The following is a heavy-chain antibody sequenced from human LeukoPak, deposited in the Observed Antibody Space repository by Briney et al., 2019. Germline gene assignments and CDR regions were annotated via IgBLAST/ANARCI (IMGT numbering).Heavy chain of an antibody. D-gene: IGHD3-10*01. Sequence: SETLSLTCTVSGHSISSGYYWGWIRQPPGKGLEWIGSIYHSGSTYYNPSLKSRVTISVDTSKNQFSLKLSSVTAADTAVYYCARRIIWFGESDWGQGTLVTVSS. CDR3: ARRIIWFGESD. CDR1: GHSISSGYY. CDR2: IYHSGST. J-gene: IGHJ4*02. V-gene: IGHV4-38-2*02.